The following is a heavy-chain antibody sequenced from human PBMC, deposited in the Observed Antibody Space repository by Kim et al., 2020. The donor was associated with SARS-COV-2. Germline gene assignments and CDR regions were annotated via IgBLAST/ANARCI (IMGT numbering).Heavy chain of an antibody. Sequence: SCTASGFTFSNYAMHWVRQAPGKGLEYVSAITGNGGDTYYANSVKDRFTISRDNSKNTLYLQMGSLRAEDMAVYYCARRCSGGNCFFDYWGQGTL. CDR3: ARRCSGGNCFFDY. CDR2: ITGNGGDT. V-gene: IGHV3-64*01. J-gene: IGHJ4*02. CDR1: GFTFSNYA. D-gene: IGHD2-15*01.